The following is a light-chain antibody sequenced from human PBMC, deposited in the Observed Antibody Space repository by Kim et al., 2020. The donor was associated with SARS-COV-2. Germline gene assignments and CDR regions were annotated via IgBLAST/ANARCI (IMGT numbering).Light chain of an antibody. CDR2: DTG. Sequence: PGRTVTLTGASSTGAVTSDHFPYWFQQKPGQAPRTLIYDTGNRHSWTPARFSGSLLGGKAALTLSAAQAEDEADYYCLLSYSDSRVFGGGTQLTVL. CDR3: LLSYSDSRV. CDR1: TGAVTSDHF. V-gene: IGLV7-46*01. J-gene: IGLJ2*01.